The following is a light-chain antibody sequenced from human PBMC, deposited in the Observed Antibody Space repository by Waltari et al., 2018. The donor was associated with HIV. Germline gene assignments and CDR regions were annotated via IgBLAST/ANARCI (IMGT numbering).Light chain of an antibody. Sequence: QSVLTQPPSASGTPGQRVTISCSGSSANVGNTVYWYQQLPGTAPKVRIYRDNQRPSGVPDRFSGSRSGTSASLDVSGLRSEGEANYFCAAWDDILSGWVFGGGTKLTVL. CDR1: SANVGNT. J-gene: IGLJ3*02. V-gene: IGLV1-47*01. CDR3: AAWDDILSGWV. CDR2: RDN.